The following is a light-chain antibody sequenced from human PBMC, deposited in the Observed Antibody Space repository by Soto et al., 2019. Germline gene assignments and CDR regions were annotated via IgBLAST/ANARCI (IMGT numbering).Light chain of an antibody. J-gene: IGLJ3*02. CDR2: GNT. CDR3: QSYDTTLSSWV. V-gene: IGLV1-40*01. Sequence: SVLTKAPSVYGAPGQRVTISCTGSSSNIGAGYDVQWYQHLPGTAPKLLIHGNTNRPSGVPDRFSGSKSGTSASLAITALQAEDEGDYYCQSYDTTLSSWVFGGGTKVTVL. CDR1: SSNIGAGYD.